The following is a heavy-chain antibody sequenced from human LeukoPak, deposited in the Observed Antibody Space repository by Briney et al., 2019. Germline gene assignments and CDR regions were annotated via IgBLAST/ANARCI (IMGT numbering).Heavy chain of an antibody. J-gene: IGHJ4*02. CDR2: ISSSSSTI. D-gene: IGHD3-10*01. CDR3: ARERFGERLFDY. CDR1: GFTFSSYR. Sequence: GGSLRLSCAASGFTFSSYRMNWVRQAPGKGLEWVSNISSSSSTIYYADSVKGRFTISRDNAKNSLYLQMNSLRAEDTAVYYCARERFGERLFDYWGQGTLVTVSS. V-gene: IGHV3-48*04.